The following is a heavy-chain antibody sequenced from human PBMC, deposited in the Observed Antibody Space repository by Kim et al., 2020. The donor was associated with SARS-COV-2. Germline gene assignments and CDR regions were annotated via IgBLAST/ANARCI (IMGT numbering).Heavy chain of an antibody. D-gene: IGHD3-16*01. J-gene: IGHJ6*02. Sequence: TPSRTSRVPRSVDTSKNQFSLKLSSVTAADTAVYYCAGVRYAYYYYGMDVWGQGTTVTVSS. CDR3: AGVRYAYYYYGMDV. V-gene: IGHV4-59*01.